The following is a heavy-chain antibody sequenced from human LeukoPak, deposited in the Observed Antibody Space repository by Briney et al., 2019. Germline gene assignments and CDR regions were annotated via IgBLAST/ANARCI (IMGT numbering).Heavy chain of an antibody. D-gene: IGHD6-19*01. Sequence: GGSLRLSCAASGFIFSDYYMSWIRQAPGKGLEWVSYISSSGSTIYYADSVKGRFTISRDNAKNSLYLQMNSLRAEDTAVYYCARDGSSGWYDGWFDPWGQGTLVTVSS. V-gene: IGHV3-11*04. CDR2: ISSSGSTI. CDR3: ARDGSSGWYDGWFDP. J-gene: IGHJ5*02. CDR1: GFIFSDYY.